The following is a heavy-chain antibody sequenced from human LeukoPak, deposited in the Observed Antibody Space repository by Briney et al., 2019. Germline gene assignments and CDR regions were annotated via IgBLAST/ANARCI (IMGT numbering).Heavy chain of an antibody. CDR1: GYTFTSYG. CDR3: ARVHIVVAHYDY. V-gene: IGHV1-18*01. D-gene: IGHD2-21*01. J-gene: IGHJ4*02. CDR2: ISTYNGNT. Sequence: ASVKVSCKASGYTFTSYGISWVRQAPGQGLEWMGWISTYNGNTNYAQKLQGRVTMTTDTSTSTAYMDLRSLRSEDTAVYYCARVHIVVAHYDYWGQGTLVTVSS.